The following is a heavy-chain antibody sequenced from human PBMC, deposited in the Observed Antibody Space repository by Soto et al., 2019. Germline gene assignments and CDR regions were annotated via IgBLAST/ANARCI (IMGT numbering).Heavy chain of an antibody. CDR2: IIPIFGTA. V-gene: IGHV1-69*06. CDR3: ARTGQQLVLRPFDY. J-gene: IGHJ4*02. CDR1: GGTFSSYA. Sequence: QVQLVQSGAEVKKPGSSVKVSCKASGGTFSSYAISWVRQAPGQGLEWMGGIIPIFGTANYAQKFHGRVTITADKSTSTAYMELSSLRSEGTAVYYCARTGQQLVLRPFDYWGQGTLVTVSS. D-gene: IGHD6-13*01.